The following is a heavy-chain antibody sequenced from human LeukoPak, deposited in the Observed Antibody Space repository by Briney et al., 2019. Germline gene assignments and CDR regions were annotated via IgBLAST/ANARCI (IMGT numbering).Heavy chain of an antibody. CDR2: INPNSGGT. CDR3: ARGDVVWSAYYGLIFDY. J-gene: IGHJ4*02. Sequence: GASVKVSCKASGYTFAGYYMHWVRQAPGQGLEWMGCINPNSGGTNYAQKFQGRVTMTRDSSISTAYMDLSTLRSDDTAVFYCARGDVVWSAYYGLIFDYWGQGTLVTVSS. D-gene: IGHD3-3*01. V-gene: IGHV1-2*02. CDR1: GYTFAGYY.